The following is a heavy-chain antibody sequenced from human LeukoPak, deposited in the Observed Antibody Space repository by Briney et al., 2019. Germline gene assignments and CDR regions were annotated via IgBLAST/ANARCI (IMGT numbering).Heavy chain of an antibody. V-gene: IGHV1-69*06. CDR1: GGTFSSYA. CDR3: ARDRYYYYYMDV. Sequence: SVKVSCKASGGTFSSYAISWVRQAPGQGLEWMGGIIPIFGTANYAQKFQGRVTITADKSTSTAYMELSRLRSDDTAVYYCARDRYYYYYMDVWGKGTTVTISS. J-gene: IGHJ6*03. CDR2: IIPIFGTA.